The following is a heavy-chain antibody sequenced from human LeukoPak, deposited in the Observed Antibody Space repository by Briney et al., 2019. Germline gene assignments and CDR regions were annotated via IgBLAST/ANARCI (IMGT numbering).Heavy chain of an antibody. CDR2: ISGSGGST. J-gene: IGHJ4*02. Sequence: GGSLRLSCAASGFTFSNYAMSWVRQAPGKGLEWVSAISGSGGSTYYADSVKGRFTISRDNSKNTLYLQMNSLRAEDTAVYYCAKDRTNSGWYRPNFDYWGQGTLVTVSS. V-gene: IGHV3-23*01. CDR1: GFTFSNYA. CDR3: AKDRTNSGWYRPNFDY. D-gene: IGHD6-19*01.